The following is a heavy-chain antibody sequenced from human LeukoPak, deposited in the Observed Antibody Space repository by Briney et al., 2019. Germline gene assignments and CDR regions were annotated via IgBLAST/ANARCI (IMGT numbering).Heavy chain of an antibody. J-gene: IGHJ4*02. V-gene: IGHV4-34*08. CDR2: INHSGST. Sequence: SETLTLTCAVSGGTFSGYYWSWVRQPPGKGLEWIGEINHSGSTKYNPSLKSRVTISVDTSKNQFSLKLSSVTAADTAVYYCAGSGCSSTSCYINYWGQGTLVTVSS. CDR1: GGTFSGYY. D-gene: IGHD2-2*02. CDR3: AGSGCSSTSCYINY.